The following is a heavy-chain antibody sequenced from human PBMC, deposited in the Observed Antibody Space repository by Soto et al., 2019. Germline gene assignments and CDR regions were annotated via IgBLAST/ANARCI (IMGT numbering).Heavy chain of an antibody. J-gene: IGHJ6*02. CDR1: GGTFSSYA. CDR3: AKNMIDSSTDDYYYYYGMDV. D-gene: IGHD6-13*01. Sequence: SVKVSCKASGGTFSSYAISWVRQAPGQGLEWMGGIIPIFGTANYAQKFQGRVTITADESTSTAYMELSSLRSEDTAVYYCAKNMIDSSTDDYYYYYGMDVWGQGTTVTVSS. V-gene: IGHV1-69*13. CDR2: IIPIFGTA.